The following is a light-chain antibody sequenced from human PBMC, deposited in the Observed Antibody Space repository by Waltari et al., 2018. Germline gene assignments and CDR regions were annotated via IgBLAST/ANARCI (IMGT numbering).Light chain of an antibody. V-gene: IGKV1-33*01. CDR3: QQYYSYPFT. CDR1: QDVRSY. Sequence: DIQMTQSPSSLSASVGDRVTITCQASQDVRSYLNWYQQKPGKVPNLLIYDASNLETGVPPRFSGGGSGRDFTLTISCLQSEDFATYYCQQYYSYPFTFGPGTKVDIK. CDR2: DAS. J-gene: IGKJ3*01.